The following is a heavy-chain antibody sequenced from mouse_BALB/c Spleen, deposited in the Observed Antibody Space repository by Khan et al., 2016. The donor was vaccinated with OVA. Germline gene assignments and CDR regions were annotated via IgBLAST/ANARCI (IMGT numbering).Heavy chain of an antibody. CDR3: ARKNYSYDRYFDV. CDR2: INTYTGEP. J-gene: IGHJ1*01. V-gene: IGHV9-3-1*01. CDR1: GFTFTNYG. Sequence: QIQLVQSGPELKKPGETVKISCKASGFTFTNYGMNWVKQAPGKGLKWMGWINTYTGEPTYADDFKGRFVFSLETSASTAYLQINNRKNEDTASYFCARKNYSYDRYFDVWGAGTTVTVSS. D-gene: IGHD2-12*01.